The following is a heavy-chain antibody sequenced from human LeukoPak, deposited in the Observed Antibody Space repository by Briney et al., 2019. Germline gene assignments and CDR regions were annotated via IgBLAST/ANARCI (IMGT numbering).Heavy chain of an antibody. D-gene: IGHD3-10*01. CDR2: IYYSGST. CDR3: ARAEGITKAQPDAFDI. CDR1: GGSISSYY. Sequence: SETLSLTCTVSGGSISSYYWSWIRQPPGKGLEWIGYIYYSGSTNYNPSLKSRVTISVDTSKNQFSLKLSPVTAADTAVYYCARAEGITKAQPDAFDIWGQGTMVTVSS. J-gene: IGHJ3*02. V-gene: IGHV4-59*01.